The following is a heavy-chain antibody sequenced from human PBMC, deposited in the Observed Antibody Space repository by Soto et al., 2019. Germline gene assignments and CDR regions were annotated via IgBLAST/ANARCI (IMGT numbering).Heavy chain of an antibody. CDR1: GFTFDDYG. CDR2: INWNGGTT. Sequence: EVQLVESGGGVVRPGGSLRLSCVASGFTFDDYGMSWVRQVPGKGLEWVSGINWNGGTTHYADSVKGRFTITRDNAKNCLSLQMSSLRAEDTALYYCAKRQSTMVRGVIEAFDYWGQGTLVTVSS. D-gene: IGHD3-10*01. CDR3: AKRQSTMVRGVIEAFDY. J-gene: IGHJ4*02. V-gene: IGHV3-20*04.